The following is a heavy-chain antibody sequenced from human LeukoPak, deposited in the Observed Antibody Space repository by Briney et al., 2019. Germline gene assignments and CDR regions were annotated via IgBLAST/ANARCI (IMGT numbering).Heavy chain of an antibody. Sequence: GGSLRLSCAASGFTFSDYYMSWIRQAPGKGLEWVSYISSSGSTIYYADSVKGRFTISRDSAKNSLYLQMNSLRAEDTAVYYCARESRTYYYDSSGPLWGQGTLVTVSS. CDR2: ISSSGSTI. J-gene: IGHJ4*02. CDR1: GFTFSDYY. V-gene: IGHV3-11*01. CDR3: ARESRTYYYDSSGPL. D-gene: IGHD3-22*01.